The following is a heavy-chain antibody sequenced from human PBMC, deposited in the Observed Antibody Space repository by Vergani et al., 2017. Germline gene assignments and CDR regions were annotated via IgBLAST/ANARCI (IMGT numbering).Heavy chain of an antibody. CDR3: ARGVPIAARLGPFDY. CDR1: GFTFIMHA. CDR2: LSASDRRT. J-gene: IGHJ4*02. V-gene: IGHV3-23*01. D-gene: IGHD6-6*01. Sequence: EVQLLESGGDLVQPGGSLSLSCVASGFTFIMHAMSWVRQAPGKGLEWVSTLSASDRRTHYADSVKGRFTISRDNSKNTLYLQMNSLGAENTAVYYCARGVPIAARLGPFDYWGQGTLVTVSS.